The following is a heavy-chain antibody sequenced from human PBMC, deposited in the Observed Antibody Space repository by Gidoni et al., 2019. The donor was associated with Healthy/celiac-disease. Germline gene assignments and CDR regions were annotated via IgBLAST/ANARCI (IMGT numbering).Heavy chain of an antibody. CDR3: ARKTNWNYNWFDP. D-gene: IGHD1-7*01. V-gene: IGHV4-38-2*02. CDR1: GYSISSGYY. CDR2: IYHSGST. J-gene: IGHJ5*02. Sequence: QVQLQESGPGLVKPSETLSLTCTVSGYSISSGYYWGWIRQPPGKGLEWIGSIYHSGSTYYNPSLKSRVTISVDTSKNQFSLKLSSVTAADTAVYYCARKTNWNYNWFDPWGQGTLVTVSS.